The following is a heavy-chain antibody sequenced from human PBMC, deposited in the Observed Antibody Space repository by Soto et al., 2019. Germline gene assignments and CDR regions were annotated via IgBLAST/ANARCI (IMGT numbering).Heavy chain of an antibody. J-gene: IGHJ6*02. CDR3: AKPDHIVGIPAAWHYYCCMDV. D-gene: IGHD1-26*01. CDR1: GFTFSSYA. CDR2: ISGSGGST. V-gene: IGHV3-23*01. Sequence: LSCAASGFTFSSYAMSWVRQAPGKGLEWVSAISGSGGSTYYADSVKGRFTISRDNSKNTLYLQMNSLRAEDTAVYYCAKPDHIVGIPAAWHYYCCMDVWCQATSVTGS.